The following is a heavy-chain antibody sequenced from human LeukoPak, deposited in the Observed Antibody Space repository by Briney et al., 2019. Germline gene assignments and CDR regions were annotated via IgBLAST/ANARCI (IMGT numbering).Heavy chain of an antibody. V-gene: IGHV1-2*06. CDR1: GYTFTGYY. D-gene: IGHD5-12*01. J-gene: IGHJ6*03. CDR2: INPNSGGT. Sequence: GASVKVSCKASGYTFTGYYMHWVRQAPGQGLECMGRINPNSGGTNYAQKSQGRVTMTRDTSISTAYMELSRLRSDDTAVYYCARARATISQIGYYYYMDVWGEGTTVTVSS. CDR3: ARARATISQIGYYYYMDV.